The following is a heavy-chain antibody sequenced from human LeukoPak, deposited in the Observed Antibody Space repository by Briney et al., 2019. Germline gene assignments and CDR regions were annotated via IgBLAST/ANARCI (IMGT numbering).Heavy chain of an antibody. J-gene: IGHJ6*02. V-gene: IGHV1-3*01. D-gene: IGHD3-22*01. CDR2: INAGNGNT. CDR3: ARMSPLTTLYYYYGMDV. Sequence: GASVKVSCKASGYTFTSYAMHWVRQAPGQRLEWMGWINAGNGNTKYSQKFQGRVTITRDTSASTAYMELSSLRSEDTAVYYCARMSPLTTLYYYYGMDVWGQGTTVTVSS. CDR1: GYTFTSYA.